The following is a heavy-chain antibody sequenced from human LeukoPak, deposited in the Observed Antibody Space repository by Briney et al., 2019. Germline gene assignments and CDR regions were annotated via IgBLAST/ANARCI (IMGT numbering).Heavy chain of an antibody. Sequence: GGSLRLSCAASGFTFSSYAMSWVRQAPGKGLEWVSAISGSGGSTYYADSVKGRFTISRDNSKYTLYLQMNSLRAEDTAVYYCAKDSLRITMVRGVIGNWYFDLWGRGTLVTVSS. D-gene: IGHD3-10*01. CDR3: AKDSLRITMVRGVIGNWYFDL. J-gene: IGHJ2*01. CDR2: ISGSGGST. CDR1: GFTFSSYA. V-gene: IGHV3-23*01.